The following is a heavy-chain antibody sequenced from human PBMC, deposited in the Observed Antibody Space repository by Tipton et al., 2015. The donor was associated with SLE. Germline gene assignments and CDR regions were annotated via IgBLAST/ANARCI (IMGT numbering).Heavy chain of an antibody. D-gene: IGHD7-27*01. J-gene: IGHJ4*02. V-gene: IGHV1-8*02. CDR2: MNPNSGNT. CDR1: GYIFTSYY. Sequence: QLVQSGAEVKKPGASVKVSCKASGYIFTSYYMHWVRQAPGQGLEWMGWMNPNSGNTGYAQKFQGRVTMTRNTSISTAYMELSSLRSEDTAVYYCARVNWGSGCWGQGTLVTVSS. CDR3: ARVNWGSGC.